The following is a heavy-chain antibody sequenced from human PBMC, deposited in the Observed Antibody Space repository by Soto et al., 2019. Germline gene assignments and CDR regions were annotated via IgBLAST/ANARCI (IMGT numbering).Heavy chain of an antibody. D-gene: IGHD3-16*01. CDR1: GFTFSSYW. V-gene: IGHV3-74*03. CDR2: IKTDGTAT. J-gene: IGHJ4*02. Sequence: EVQLVESGGGLVQPGGSLRLSCVASGFTFSSYWMHWVRQDPGKGLVWVSSIKTDGTATQYADSVKGRFTVSRDNAKNTLYWQMNSLRAEDTAVYYCAKALSWGQCDYWGPGTLVTVCS. CDR3: AKALSWGQCDY.